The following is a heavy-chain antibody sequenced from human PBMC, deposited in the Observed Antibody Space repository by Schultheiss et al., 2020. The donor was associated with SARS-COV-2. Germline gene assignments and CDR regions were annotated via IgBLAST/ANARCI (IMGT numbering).Heavy chain of an antibody. CDR2: IYYSGST. Sequence: LRLSCTVSGGSISSGGYYWSWIRQHPGKGLEWIGYIYYSGSTYYNPSLKSRVTISVDTSKNQFSLNLTSVTAADTAVYYCATGITGTTAVDYWGQGTLVTVSS. D-gene: IGHD1-20*01. CDR1: GGSISSGGYY. V-gene: IGHV4-31*03. J-gene: IGHJ4*02. CDR3: ATGITGTTAVDY.